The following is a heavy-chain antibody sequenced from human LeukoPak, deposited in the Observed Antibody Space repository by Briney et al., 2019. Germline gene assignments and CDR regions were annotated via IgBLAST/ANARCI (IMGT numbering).Heavy chain of an antibody. V-gene: IGHV3-23*01. CDR3: ANDPGLYYDFWSGYSPSRVDY. D-gene: IGHD3-3*01. CDR1: GFTFSSYA. J-gene: IGHJ4*02. CDR2: ISGSGGST. Sequence: GGSLRLSCAASGFTFSSYAMSWVRQAPGKGLEWVSAISGSGGSTYYADSVKGRFTISRDNSKNTLYLQMNSLRAEDTAVYYCANDPGLYYDFWSGYSPSRVDYWGQGTLDTVSS.